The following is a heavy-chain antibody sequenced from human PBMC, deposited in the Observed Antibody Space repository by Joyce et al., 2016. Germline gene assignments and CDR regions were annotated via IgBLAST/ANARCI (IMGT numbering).Heavy chain of an antibody. J-gene: IGHJ6*03. CDR2: IDPSDSYT. D-gene: IGHD6-13*01. V-gene: IGHV5-10-1*01. CDR1: GYSFTSYW. CDR3: ARVGSSYYYYYYMDV. Sequence: EVQLVQSGAEVKKPGESLRISCTGSGYSFTSYWVSWVRRMPGKGLEWMGRIDPSDSYTNYSPSFQGHVTIAADKSISTAYLQWGSLKASDTAMYYCARVGSSYYYYYYMDVWGKGTTVTVSS.